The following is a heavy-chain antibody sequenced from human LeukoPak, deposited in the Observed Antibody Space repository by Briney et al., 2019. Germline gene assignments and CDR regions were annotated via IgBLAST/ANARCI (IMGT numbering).Heavy chain of an antibody. CDR1: GDSINSYY. J-gene: IGHJ6*03. CDR3: ARVSSSYGSGSLYMDV. CDR2: IYTSGST. Sequence: SETLSLTCTVSGDSINSYYWSWIRQPAGKGLEWIGRIYTSGSTNYNPSLKSRVTISVDTSKNQFSLKLSSVTAADTAVYYCARVSSSYGSGSLYMDVWGKGTTVTVSS. D-gene: IGHD3-10*01. V-gene: IGHV4-4*07.